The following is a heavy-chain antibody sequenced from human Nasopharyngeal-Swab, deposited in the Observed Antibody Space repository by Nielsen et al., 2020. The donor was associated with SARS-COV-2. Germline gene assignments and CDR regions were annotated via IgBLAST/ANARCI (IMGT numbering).Heavy chain of an antibody. D-gene: IGHD3-3*01. CDR2: IIPIFGTA. Sequence: SVKVSCKASGGTFSSYAISWVRQAPGQGLEWMGGIIPIFGTANYAQKFQGRVTIIADKSTSTAYMELSSLRSEDTAVYYCARGDTIFGKGSYDAFDIWGQGTMVTVSS. J-gene: IGHJ3*02. CDR3: ARGDTIFGKGSYDAFDI. CDR1: GGTFSSYA. V-gene: IGHV1-69*06.